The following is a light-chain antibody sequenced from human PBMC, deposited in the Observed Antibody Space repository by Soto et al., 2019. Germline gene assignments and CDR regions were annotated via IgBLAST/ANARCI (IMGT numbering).Light chain of an antibody. CDR2: EVS. CDR1: SSDVGGYNY. CDR3: SSYTSSSTLE. J-gene: IGLJ3*02. Sequence: QSALTQPASVSGSPGQSITISCTGTSSDVGGYNYVYWYQQHPGKAPKLMIYEVSNRPSGVSNRFSGSKSGNTASLTISGIQAEDEADYYCSSYTSSSTLEFGGGTKLTVL. V-gene: IGLV2-14*01.